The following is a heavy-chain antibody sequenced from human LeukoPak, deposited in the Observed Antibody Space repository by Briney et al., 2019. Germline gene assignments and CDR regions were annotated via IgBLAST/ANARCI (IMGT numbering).Heavy chain of an antibody. CDR2: IHRSGST. V-gene: IGHV4-61*02. J-gene: IGHJ4*02. Sequence: SETLSLTCTVSGGSISSGSYYWSWIRQPAGKGLEWIGRIHRSGSTAYNPSVKSRVTISVDTSKNQFSLKLNSVTAADTAVYYCARESGSYSNWGQGTLVTVSS. D-gene: IGHD1-26*01. CDR1: GGSISSGSYY. CDR3: ARESGSYSN.